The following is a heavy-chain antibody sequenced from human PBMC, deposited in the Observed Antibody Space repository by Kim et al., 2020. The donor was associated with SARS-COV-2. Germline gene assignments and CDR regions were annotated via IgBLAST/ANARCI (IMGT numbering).Heavy chain of an antibody. V-gene: IGHV4-59*08. D-gene: IGHD5-12*01. CDR3: ASSGYDYYFDY. Sequence: SETLSLTCTVSGGSISSYYWSWIRQPPGKGLEWIGYIYYSGSTNYNPSLKSRVTISVDTSKNQFSLKLSSVTAADTAVYYCASSGYDYYFDYWGQVTLVT. CDR1: GGSISSYY. J-gene: IGHJ4*02. CDR2: IYYSGST.